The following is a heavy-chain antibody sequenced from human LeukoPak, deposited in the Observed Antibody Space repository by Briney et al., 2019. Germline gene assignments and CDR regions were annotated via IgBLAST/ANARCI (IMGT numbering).Heavy chain of an antibody. Sequence: GGSLRLSCAASGFTVSSTYMSWVRQAPGKGLEWVSAISGSGGSTYYADSVKGRFTISRDNSKNTLYLQMNSLRAEDTAVYYCAKDTYYDFWSGYYLPAGMDVWGQGTTVTVSS. J-gene: IGHJ6*02. V-gene: IGHV3-23*01. CDR3: AKDTYYDFWSGYYLPAGMDV. CDR2: ISGSGGST. D-gene: IGHD3-3*01. CDR1: GFTVSSTY.